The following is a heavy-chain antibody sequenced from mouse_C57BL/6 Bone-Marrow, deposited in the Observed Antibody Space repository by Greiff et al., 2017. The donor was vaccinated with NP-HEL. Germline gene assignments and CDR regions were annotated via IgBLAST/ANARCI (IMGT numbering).Heavy chain of an antibody. D-gene: IGHD2-2*01. V-gene: IGHV1-64*01. Sequence: QVQLKQPGAELVKPGASVKLSCKASGYTFTSYWMHWVKQRPGQGLEWIGMIHPNSGSTNYNEKFKSKATLTVDKSSSTAYMQLSSLTSEDSAVYYCARMLWLRQGFDYWGQGTTLTLSS. CDR3: ARMLWLRQGFDY. CDR1: GYTFTSYW. CDR2: IHPNSGST. J-gene: IGHJ2*01.